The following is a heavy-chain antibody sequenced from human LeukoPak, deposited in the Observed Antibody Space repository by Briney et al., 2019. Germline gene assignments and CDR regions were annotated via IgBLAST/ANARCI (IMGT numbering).Heavy chain of an antibody. CDR1: GGSISSGYY. J-gene: IGHJ6*03. CDR3: ARVRWWGPTPKYHYYMDV. CDR2: TYHSGST. D-gene: IGHD2-15*01. Sequence: SETLSLTCTVSGGSISSGYYWGWIRQPPGKGLEWIGSTYHSGSTYYNPSLKSRVTISVDTSKNQFSLKLSSVTAADTAVYYCARVRWWGPTPKYHYYMDVWGKGTTVTVSS. V-gene: IGHV4-38-2*02.